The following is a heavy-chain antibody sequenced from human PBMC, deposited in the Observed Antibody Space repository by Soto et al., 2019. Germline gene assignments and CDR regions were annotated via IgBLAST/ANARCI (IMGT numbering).Heavy chain of an antibody. CDR1: GFTFSSYA. CDR3: AKDSGKSGSYEDWFDP. V-gene: IGHV3-23*01. CDR2: ISGSGGST. D-gene: IGHD1-26*01. J-gene: IGHJ5*02. Sequence: GGSLRLSCAASGFTFSSYAMNWVRQAPGKGLEWVSAISGSGGSTYYADSVKGRFTISRDNSKNTLYLQMNSLRAEDTAVYYCAKDSGKSGSYEDWFDPWGQGTLVTVSS.